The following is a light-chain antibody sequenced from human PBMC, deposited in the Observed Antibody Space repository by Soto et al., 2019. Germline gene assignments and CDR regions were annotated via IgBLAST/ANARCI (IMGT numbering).Light chain of an antibody. Sequence: QSVLTQPASVSGSPGQSITISCTGTSSDVGGYNYVSWYQQHPGKAPKLMIYXVSNRPSGVSNRFSGSKSGNTASLTISGXXXXXXXXXXCSSYTSSSTWVFGGGTKLTVL. CDR3: SSYTSSSTWV. CDR2: XVS. V-gene: IGLV2-14*01. J-gene: IGLJ3*02. CDR1: SSDVGGYNY.